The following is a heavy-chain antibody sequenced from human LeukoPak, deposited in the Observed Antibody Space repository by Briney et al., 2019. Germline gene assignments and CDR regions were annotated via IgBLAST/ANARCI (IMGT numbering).Heavy chain of an antibody. D-gene: IGHD5-18*01. V-gene: IGHV3-53*05. CDR1: GFTVSSNY. Sequence: PGGSLRLSCAASGFTVSSNYMSWVRQAPGKGLEWVSVIYSGGSTYYADSVKGRFTISRDNSKNTLYLQMNSLRAEDTAVYYCARVFGYSYGYGYDYWGQGTLVTVSS. J-gene: IGHJ4*02. CDR3: ARVFGYSYGYGYDY. CDR2: IYSGGST.